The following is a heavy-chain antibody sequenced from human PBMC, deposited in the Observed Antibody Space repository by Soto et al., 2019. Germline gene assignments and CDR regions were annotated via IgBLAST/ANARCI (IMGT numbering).Heavy chain of an antibody. D-gene: IGHD6-19*01. V-gene: IGHV4-59*08. J-gene: IGHJ4*02. CDR3: ARRAGAVPGRIDF. CDR2: IYYTGST. CDR1: GDSISSYY. Sequence: HVQLQESGPGLVKPSETLSLICTVSGDSISSYYWSWLRQPPGKGLEWIGFIYYTGSTNYNPSLKSRVTISVDTSKNQLSLKLSSVTAADTAVYYWARRAGAVPGRIDFWGQGTLVTVSS.